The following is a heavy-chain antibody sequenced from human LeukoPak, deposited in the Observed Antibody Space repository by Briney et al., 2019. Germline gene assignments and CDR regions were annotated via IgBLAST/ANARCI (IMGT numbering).Heavy chain of an antibody. CDR1: GASMSTYY. D-gene: IGHD2-2*01. CDR3: ARVGGYCSSTSCFGP. Sequence: SETLSLTCTVSGASMSTYYWSWIRQPPGKGLEWIAYIYHSGSTNYNPSLKSRVTISVDTSKNQFSLKLSSVTATDTAVYYCARVGGYCSSTSCFGPWGQGTLVTVSS. V-gene: IGHV4-59*12. J-gene: IGHJ5*02. CDR2: IYHSGST.